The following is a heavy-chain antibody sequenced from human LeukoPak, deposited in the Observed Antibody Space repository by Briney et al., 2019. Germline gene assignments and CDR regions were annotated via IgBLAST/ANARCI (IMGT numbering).Heavy chain of an antibody. J-gene: IGHJ4*02. CDR2: LYYSGAT. D-gene: IGHD4-17*01. CDR3: ARHDYASPLIYFDS. CDR1: GGSISTYY. Sequence: PSETLSLTCTVSGGSISTYYWSWIRQRPGQGLEWIAYLYYSGATRYNPPVESRVSLSVDTSKNQFSLKLSSVTAADTAVYYCARHDYASPLIYFDSWGQGTVVTVSS. V-gene: IGHV4-59*08.